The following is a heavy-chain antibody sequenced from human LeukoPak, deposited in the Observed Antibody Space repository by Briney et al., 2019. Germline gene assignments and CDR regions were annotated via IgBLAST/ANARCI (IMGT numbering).Heavy chain of an antibody. Sequence: SETLSLTCAVSGGSISGYYWSWIRQPPGKGLEWIGYISYSGSTDYNPSLKSRVTISIDTSRSQFSLKLSSVTAADTAVYYCARGQRGFPYWGQGTLVTVSS. D-gene: IGHD5-12*01. J-gene: IGHJ4*02. CDR3: ARGQRGFPY. V-gene: IGHV4-59*01. CDR2: ISYSGST. CDR1: GGSISGYY.